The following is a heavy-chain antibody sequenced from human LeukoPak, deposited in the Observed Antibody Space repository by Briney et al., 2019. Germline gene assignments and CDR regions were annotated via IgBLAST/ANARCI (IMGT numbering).Heavy chain of an antibody. D-gene: IGHD3-9*01. J-gene: IGHJ4*02. V-gene: IGHV1-18*01. CDR2: ISAYNGNT. CDR1: GYTFTSYG. CDR3: ARYYDILTGYSSFDY. Sequence: AASVKVSCKASGYTFTSYGISWVRQAPGQGLEWMGWISAYNGNTNYAQKLQGRVTMTTDTSTSTAYMELRSLRSDDTAVYYCARYYDILTGYSSFDYWGQGTLVTVSS.